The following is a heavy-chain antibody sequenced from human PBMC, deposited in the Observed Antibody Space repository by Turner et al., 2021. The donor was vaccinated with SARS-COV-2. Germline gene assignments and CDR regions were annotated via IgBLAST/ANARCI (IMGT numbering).Heavy chain of an antibody. D-gene: IGHD1-26*01. CDR3: AKVGGWELRRKWFFDL. V-gene: IGHV3-23*01. Sequence: EVKLLESGGGLVQPGGSLRTSCAASGITFSNYAMSWIRQAPGKGLGWVSFLSGSGDSTYHADSVKGRCTISRDNSKNTLYLQMNSLRAEDTAVYYCAKVGGWELRRKWFFDLWGRGTLVSVSS. CDR1: GITFSNYA. CDR2: LSGSGDST. J-gene: IGHJ2*01.